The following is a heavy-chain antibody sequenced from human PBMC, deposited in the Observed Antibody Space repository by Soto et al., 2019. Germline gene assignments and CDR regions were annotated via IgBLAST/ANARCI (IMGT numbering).Heavy chain of an antibody. CDR2: IYYRGST. D-gene: IGHD3-10*01. Sequence: SETLSLTCTVSGGSINSGDYYWSWIRQPPGKGLEWIGYIYYRGSTQYNPSLNSRITMSVDTSKNQFSLKLSSVTAADTAVYYCARANYASGTYYNVIWFDPWGQGTLVT. J-gene: IGHJ5*02. CDR1: GGSINSGDYY. CDR3: ARANYASGTYYNVIWFDP. V-gene: IGHV4-30-4*01.